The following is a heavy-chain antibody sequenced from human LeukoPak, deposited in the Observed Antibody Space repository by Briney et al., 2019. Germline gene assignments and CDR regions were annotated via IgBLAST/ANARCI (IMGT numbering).Heavy chain of an antibody. CDR2: ISAYNGNT. Sequence: GASVKVSCKASGYIFINSGITWVRQAPGQGLEWMGWISAYNGNTNYAQKLQGRVTMTTDTSTSTAYMELRSLRSDDTAVYYCARVDSSGYYSAALDYWGQGTLVTVSS. J-gene: IGHJ4*02. CDR1: GYIFINSG. CDR3: ARVDSSGYYSAALDY. V-gene: IGHV1-18*01. D-gene: IGHD3-22*01.